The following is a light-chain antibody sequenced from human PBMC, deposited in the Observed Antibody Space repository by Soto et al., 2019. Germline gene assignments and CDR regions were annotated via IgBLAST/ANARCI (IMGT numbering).Light chain of an antibody. CDR1: QTFSNS. CDR3: QQYSNWPPIT. V-gene: IGKV3-15*01. Sequence: EIVLTQSPGTLSLSPGERATLSCRASQTFSNSFLSWFQQIPGQAPRLLIYDTSTRATGIPARFSGSGSGTEFTLTISSLQSEDFAVYYCQQYSNWPPITFGQGTRLEIK. J-gene: IGKJ5*01. CDR2: DTS.